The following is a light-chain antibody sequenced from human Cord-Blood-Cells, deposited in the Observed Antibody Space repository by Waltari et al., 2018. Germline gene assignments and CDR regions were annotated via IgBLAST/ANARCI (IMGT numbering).Light chain of an antibody. CDR1: SSDVGGYNY. V-gene: IGLV1-47*01. CDR2: RNN. Sequence: QSALTQPASVSGSPGQSITISCTGTSSDVGGYNYVSWYQQHPGKAPKLLLYRNNQRPSGVPDRFSGSKSGTSASLAISGLRSEDEADYYCAAWDDSLSGRVFGGGTKLTVL. CDR3: AAWDDSLSGRV. J-gene: IGLJ3*02.